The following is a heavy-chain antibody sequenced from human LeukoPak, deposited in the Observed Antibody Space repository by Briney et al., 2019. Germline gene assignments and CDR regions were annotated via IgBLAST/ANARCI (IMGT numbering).Heavy chain of an antibody. J-gene: IGHJ4*02. D-gene: IGHD2-21*02. CDR2: INHSGST. CDR3: ARGLGYCGGDCSPGTNFDY. CDR1: GGSFSGYY. Sequence: SSETLSLTCTVYGGSFSGYYWSWIRQPPGKGLEWIGEINHSGSTNYNPSLKSRVTISVDTSKNQFSLKLSSVTAADTAVYYCARGLGYCGGDCSPGTNFDYWGQGTLVTVSS. V-gene: IGHV4-34*01.